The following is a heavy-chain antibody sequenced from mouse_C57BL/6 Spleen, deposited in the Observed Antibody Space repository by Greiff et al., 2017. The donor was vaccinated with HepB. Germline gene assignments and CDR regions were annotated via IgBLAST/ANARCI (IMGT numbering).Heavy chain of an antibody. Sequence: VQVVESGAELARPGASVKLSCKASGYTFTSYGISWVKQRTGQGLEWIGEIYPRSGNTYYNEKFKGKATLTADKSSSTAYMELRSLTSEDSAVYFCARDQLAPYYAMDYWGQGTSVTVSS. CDR1: GYTFTSYG. J-gene: IGHJ4*01. CDR2: IYPRSGNT. CDR3: ARDQLAPYYAMDY. V-gene: IGHV1-81*01. D-gene: IGHD4-1*02.